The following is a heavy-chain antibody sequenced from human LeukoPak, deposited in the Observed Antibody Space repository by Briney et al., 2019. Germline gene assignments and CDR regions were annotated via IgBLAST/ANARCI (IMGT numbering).Heavy chain of an antibody. J-gene: IGHJ3*02. CDR1: GGTFSSYT. Sequence: ASVKVSCKASGGTFSSYTINWVRQAPGQGLEWMGWISTYNGNTNYAQKLQGRVTMTTDTSTSTAYMELRSLRSDDTAVYYCARHRRHRVYYDSSGYYHDGFDIWGQGTMVTVSS. V-gene: IGHV1-18*01. D-gene: IGHD3-22*01. CDR3: ARHRRHRVYYDSSGYYHDGFDI. CDR2: ISTYNGNT.